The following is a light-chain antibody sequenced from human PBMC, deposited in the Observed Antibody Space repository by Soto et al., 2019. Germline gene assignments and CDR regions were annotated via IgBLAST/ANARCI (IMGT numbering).Light chain of an antibody. CDR3: ATWDSSLSAEV. V-gene: IGLV1-51*01. Sequence: QSVLTQPPSVSAAPGQRVTISCSGSSSNIGNNYVSWYQQLPGTAPKLFIYDNNKRPSGIPDRFSGSKSGTSASLGITGLQTGDEADYYCATWDSSLSAEVFGTGTKVTVL. CDR2: DNN. CDR1: SSNIGNNY. J-gene: IGLJ1*01.